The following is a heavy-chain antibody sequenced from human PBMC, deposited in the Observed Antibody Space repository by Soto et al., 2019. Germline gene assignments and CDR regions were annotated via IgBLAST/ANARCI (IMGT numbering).Heavy chain of an antibody. V-gene: IGHV4-59*01. Sequence: PSETLSLTCTVSGGSISSYYWSWIRQPPGKGPEWIGYIYYSGSTNYNPSLKSRVTISVDTSKNQLSLKLSSVTAADTAVYYCARAGYSSSHGPFDYWGQGTLVTVSS. D-gene: IGHD6-6*01. CDR1: GGSISSYY. CDR3: ARAGYSSSHGPFDY. CDR2: IYYSGST. J-gene: IGHJ4*02.